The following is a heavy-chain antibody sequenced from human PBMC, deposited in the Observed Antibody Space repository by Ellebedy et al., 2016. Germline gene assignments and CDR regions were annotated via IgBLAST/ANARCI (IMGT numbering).Heavy chain of an antibody. CDR2: INHSGST. J-gene: IGHJ4*02. CDR3: ARLRYYYDSSGYLYYFDY. Sequence: SETLSLXXAVYGGSFSGYYWSWIRQPPGKGLEWIGEINHSGSTNYNPSLKSRVTISVDTSKNQFSLKLSSVTAADTAVYYCARLRYYYDSSGYLYYFDYWGQGTLVTVSS. V-gene: IGHV4-34*01. CDR1: GGSFSGYY. D-gene: IGHD3-22*01.